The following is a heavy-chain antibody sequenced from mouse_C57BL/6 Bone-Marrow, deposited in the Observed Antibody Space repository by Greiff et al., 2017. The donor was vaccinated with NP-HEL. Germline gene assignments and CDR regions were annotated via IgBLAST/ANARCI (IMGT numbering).Heavy chain of an antibody. Sequence: EVQLQQSGPELVKPGASVKISCKAFGYTFTDYYMNWVKQSHGKSLEWIGDINPNNGGTSYNQKFKGKATLTVDKSSSTAYMELRSLTSEDSAVYYCARFPGAMDYWGQGTSVTVSS. CDR1: GYTFTDYY. V-gene: IGHV1-26*01. CDR3: ARFPGAMDY. CDR2: INPNNGGT. J-gene: IGHJ4*01.